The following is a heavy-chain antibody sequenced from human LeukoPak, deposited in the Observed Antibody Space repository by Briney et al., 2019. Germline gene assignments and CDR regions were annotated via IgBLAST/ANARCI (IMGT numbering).Heavy chain of an antibody. CDR2: IRYDGSNE. D-gene: IGHD2-2*01. Sequence: PGGSLRLSCAASGFTFSSYGMHWVRQAPGKGLEWVAFIRYDGSNEYYADSVKGRFTISRDNSKNTLYLQMNSLRAEDTAVYYCAKDSQYQLLWTFDYWGQGTLVTVSS. J-gene: IGHJ4*02. V-gene: IGHV3-30*02. CDR3: AKDSQYQLLWTFDY. CDR1: GFTFSSYG.